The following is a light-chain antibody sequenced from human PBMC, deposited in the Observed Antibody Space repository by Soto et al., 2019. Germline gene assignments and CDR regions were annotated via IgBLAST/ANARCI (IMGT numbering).Light chain of an antibody. V-gene: IGKV1-39*01. CDR1: QNISTY. J-gene: IGKJ1*01. CDR2: TTS. CDR3: QQTYSTPRT. Sequence: DIQMAQSPPSLSASVGDRVTISCRASQNISTYLSWYQQKPGKAAKLLIYTTSNLQDGVPSRFSGSGSGTDFTLTITSLQPEDFRTYYCQQTYSTPRTFGQGTKVDIK.